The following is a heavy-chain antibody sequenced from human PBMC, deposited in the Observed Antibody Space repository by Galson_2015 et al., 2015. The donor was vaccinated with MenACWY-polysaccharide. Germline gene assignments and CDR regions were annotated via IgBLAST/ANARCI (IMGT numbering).Heavy chain of an antibody. D-gene: IGHD4-17*01. J-gene: IGHJ4*02. CDR2: IHNTGNT. CDR1: GFTVSSNY. V-gene: IGHV3-53*01. CDR3: AKMYGDLPVGLNL. Sequence: SLRLSCAVSGFTVSSNYMTWVRQAPGKGLEWVSVIHNTGNTYYADSVKGRFTISRDNSKNTLYLQMYSLRAEDTAVYYCAKMYGDLPVGLNLWGQGTLVTVSS.